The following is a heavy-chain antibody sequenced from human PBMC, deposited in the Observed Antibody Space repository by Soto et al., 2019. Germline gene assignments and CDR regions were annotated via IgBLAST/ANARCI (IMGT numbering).Heavy chain of an antibody. J-gene: IGHJ5*02. CDR2: ISWNSGSI. CDR1: GFTFDDYA. D-gene: IGHD1-26*01. V-gene: IGHV3-9*01. CDR3: AKSSGEWELHNWFDP. Sequence: EVQLVESGGGLVQPGRSLRLSCAASGFTFDDYAMHWVRQAPGKGLEWVSGISWNSGSIGYADSVKGRFTISRDNAKNPLYLQMNSLRAEDTALYYCAKSSGEWELHNWFDPWGQGTLVTVSS.